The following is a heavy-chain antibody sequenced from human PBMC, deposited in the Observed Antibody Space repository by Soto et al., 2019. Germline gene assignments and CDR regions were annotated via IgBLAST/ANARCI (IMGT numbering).Heavy chain of an antibody. CDR3: ARDGDDTAAAAMVY. CDR1: GYTITCCA. Sequence: QVQLVQSGAEVKKPGASVRVSCKASGYTITCCAMHWVRQAPGQRPEWMGWFNAGDGDTKYSQNFQGRFTITRDTSASTVYMESSNLRAANTAVYYSARDGDDTAAAAMVYWGQGNLVTVSS. D-gene: IGHD6-13*01. J-gene: IGHJ4*02. CDR2: FNAGDGDT. V-gene: IGHV1-3*01.